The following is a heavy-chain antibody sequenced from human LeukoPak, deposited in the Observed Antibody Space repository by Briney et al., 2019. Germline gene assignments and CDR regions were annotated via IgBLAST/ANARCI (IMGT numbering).Heavy chain of an antibody. J-gene: IGHJ6*02. CDR1: GGSISSYY. CDR3: ARATYCTNGVCRIYGMDV. V-gene: IGHV4-59*01. CDR2: IFYSGST. Sequence: SETLSLTCTVSGGSISSYYWSWIRQPPGKGLEWIGYIFYSGSTNYNPSLKSRLTISVDTSKNQFSLKLRSVTAADTAVYYCARATYCTNGVCRIYGMDVWGQGTTVTVSS. D-gene: IGHD2-8*01.